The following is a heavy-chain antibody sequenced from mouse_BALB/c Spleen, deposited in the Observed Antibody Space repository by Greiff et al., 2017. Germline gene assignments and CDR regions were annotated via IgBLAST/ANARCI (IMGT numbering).Heavy chain of an antibody. CDR1: GYSFTGYN. CDR3: ARSGDGYSFDY. D-gene: IGHD2-3*01. CDR2: IDPYYGGT. V-gene: IGHV1S135*01. Sequence: EVQLQQSGPELEKPGASVKISCKASGYSFTGYNMTWVKQSHGKSLEWIGNIDPYYGGTCYNQKFKGKATLTVDKSSSTAYMQLKSLTSEDTAVYYCARSGDGYSFDYWGQGTTLTVSS. J-gene: IGHJ2*01.